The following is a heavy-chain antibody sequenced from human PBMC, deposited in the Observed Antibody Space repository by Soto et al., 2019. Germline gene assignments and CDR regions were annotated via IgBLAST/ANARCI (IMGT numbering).Heavy chain of an antibody. CDR3: AKGTVICGVATVDD. Sequence: EVQLLESGGGLVQPGGSLRLSCAASKFTFSSYAMSWVRQAPGRGLEWVSAISGGGGSTYYADSVKGRFTISRDNSKNTLYLQMNSLRADDTAVYFCAKGTVICGVATVDDWGQGTLVTVSS. CDR2: ISGGGGST. CDR1: KFTFSSYA. D-gene: IGHD3-3*01. V-gene: IGHV3-23*01. J-gene: IGHJ4*02.